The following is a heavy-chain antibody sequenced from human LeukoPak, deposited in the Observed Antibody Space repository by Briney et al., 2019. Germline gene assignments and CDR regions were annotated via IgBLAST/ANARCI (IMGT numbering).Heavy chain of an antibody. CDR1: GFTFSSYG. CDR2: IRYDGSNK. V-gene: IGHV3-30*02. Sequence: PGGSLRLSCAASGFTFSSYGMHWVRQAPGKGLEWVAFIRYDGSNKYYADSVKGRYTISRDNSKNTLYLQMNSLRAEDTAVYYCAKDLSSHQPRPPSPPYSSSWPGDYWGQGTLVTVSS. J-gene: IGHJ4*02. CDR3: AKDLSSHQPRPPSPPYSSSWPGDY. D-gene: IGHD6-13*01.